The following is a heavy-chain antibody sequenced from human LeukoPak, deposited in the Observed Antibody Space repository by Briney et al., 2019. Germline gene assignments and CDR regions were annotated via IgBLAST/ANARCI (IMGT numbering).Heavy chain of an antibody. CDR1: GYTFTSYD. J-gene: IGHJ5*02. V-gene: IGHV1-8*01. CDR2: MNPNSGNT. D-gene: IGHD2-2*02. Sequence: ASVKVSCKASGYTFTSYDINWVRQATGQGLEWMGWMNPNSGNTGYAQKFQGRVTMTRNTSISTAYMELSSLRSEDTAVYYCARVYCSSTSCYNGGFDPWGQGTLVNVSS. CDR3: ARVYCSSTSCYNGGFDP.